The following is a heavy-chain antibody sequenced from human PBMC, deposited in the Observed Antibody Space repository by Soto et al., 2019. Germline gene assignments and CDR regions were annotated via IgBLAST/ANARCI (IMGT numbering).Heavy chain of an antibody. D-gene: IGHD3-16*01. Sequence: SETLSLTCTVSGGSISSYYWSWIRQPPGKGLEWIGYIYYSGSTNYNPSLKSRVTISVDTSKNQFSLKLSSVTAADTAVYYCARLGDFDYWGQGTLVTVSS. J-gene: IGHJ4*02. CDR3: ARLGDFDY. CDR2: IYYSGST. CDR1: GGSISSYY. V-gene: IGHV4-59*01.